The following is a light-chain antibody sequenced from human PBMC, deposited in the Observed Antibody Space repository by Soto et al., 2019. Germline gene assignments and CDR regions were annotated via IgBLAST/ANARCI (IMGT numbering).Light chain of an antibody. V-gene: IGKV1-5*03. CDR3: QQYVNSLRT. CDR2: KAS. Sequence: DIQMTQSPSTLSASVGDRVTITCRASQSISSWLAWYQQKPGKAPKLLIYKASSLESGVPSRFSGSGSGTEFTLNISSLQPDDSATYYCQQYVNSLRTFGQGTKVEIK. J-gene: IGKJ1*01. CDR1: QSISSW.